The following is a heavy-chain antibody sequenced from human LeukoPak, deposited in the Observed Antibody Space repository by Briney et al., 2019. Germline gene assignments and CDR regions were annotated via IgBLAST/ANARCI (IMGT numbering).Heavy chain of an antibody. Sequence: ASVKISCKSSGYTFTSYYIPWVRQAPGQGLEWMGWINPNSGARTSAQKFHDTLTMTRDTSINTAYMELRWLRSVDTAVYLCARGSGLPDSNGFHYFDYWGQGTLVTVSS. CDR3: ARGSGLPDSNGFHYFDY. CDR1: GYTFTSYY. CDR2: INPNSGAR. V-gene: IGHV1-2*02. J-gene: IGHJ4*02. D-gene: IGHD3-22*01.